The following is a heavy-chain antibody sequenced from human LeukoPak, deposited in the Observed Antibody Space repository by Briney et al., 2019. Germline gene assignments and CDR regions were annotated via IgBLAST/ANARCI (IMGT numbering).Heavy chain of an antibody. J-gene: IGHJ5*02. V-gene: IGHV3-30*18. D-gene: IGHD4-17*01. CDR2: ISYDGSNK. CDR3: AKALHDYGDL. Sequence: QPGGSLRLSCAASGFTFSSYGMHWVRQAPGKGLVWVALISYDGSNKYYADSVKGRFTISRDNSKNTLYLQMNSLRAEDTAVYYCAKALHDYGDLWGQGTLVTVSS. CDR1: GFTFSSYG.